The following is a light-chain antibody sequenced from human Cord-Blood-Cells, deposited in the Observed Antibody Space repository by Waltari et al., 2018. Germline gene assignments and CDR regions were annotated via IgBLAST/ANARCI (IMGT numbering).Light chain of an antibody. Sequence: NFMLTQPHSVSESPGKTVTISCTRSSGSIASNYLQEYQQRPGSAPTTVIYEDNQRPSGVPDRFSGSIDSSSNSASLTISGLKTEDEADYYCQSYDSSNWVFGGGTKLTVL. CDR1: SGSIASNY. CDR2: EDN. V-gene: IGLV6-57*03. J-gene: IGLJ3*02. CDR3: QSYDSSNWV.